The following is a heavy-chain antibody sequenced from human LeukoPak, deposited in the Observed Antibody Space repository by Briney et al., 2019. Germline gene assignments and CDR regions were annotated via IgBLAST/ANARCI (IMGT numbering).Heavy chain of an antibody. D-gene: IGHD3-22*01. J-gene: IGHJ4*02. CDR3: AKSSEPYYYDSSGYYYLDY. CDR2: ISAYNGNT. V-gene: IGHV1-18*04. CDR1: GYTFTSYG. Sequence: ASVKVSCKASGYTFTSYGISWVRQAPGQGLEWMGWISAYNGNTNYAQKLQGRVTMTTDTSTSTAYMELRSLRSDDTAVYYCAKSSEPYYYDSSGYYYLDYWGQGTLVTVSS.